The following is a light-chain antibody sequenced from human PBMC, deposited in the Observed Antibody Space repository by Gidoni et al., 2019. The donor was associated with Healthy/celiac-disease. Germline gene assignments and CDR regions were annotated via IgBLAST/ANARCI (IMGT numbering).Light chain of an antibody. CDR1: QYISNY. J-gene: IGKJ4*01. V-gene: IGKV1-33*01. CDR3: QQYDNLPA. Sequence: DIQMTQSPSSLSASVGDRVTITCQASQYISNYLNWYQQKPGKAPKLLIYDASNLETGVPSRFSGGGSGTDFTFTISSLQPEDIATYYCQQYDNLPAFGGGTKVEIK. CDR2: DAS.